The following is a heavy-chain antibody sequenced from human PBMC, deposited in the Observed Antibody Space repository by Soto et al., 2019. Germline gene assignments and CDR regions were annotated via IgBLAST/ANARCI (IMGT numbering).Heavy chain of an antibody. CDR3: ATGRHYYDSSGYFRFDY. CDR1: GYTLTELS. CDR2: FDPEDGET. J-gene: IGHJ4*02. V-gene: IGHV1-24*01. D-gene: IGHD3-22*01. Sequence: ASVKVSCKVSGYTLTELSMHWVRQAPGKGLEWMGGFDPEDGETIYAQKFQGRVTMTEDTSTDTAYMELSSLRSEDTAVYYCATGRHYYDSSGYFRFDYWGQGTLVTVSS.